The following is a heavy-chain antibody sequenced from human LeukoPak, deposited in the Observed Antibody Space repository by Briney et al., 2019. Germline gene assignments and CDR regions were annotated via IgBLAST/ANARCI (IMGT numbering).Heavy chain of an antibody. D-gene: IGHD2-21*01. CDR1: GGSISSSSYY. V-gene: IGHV4-39*01. Sequence: SETLSLTCTVSGGSISSSSYYWGWIRQPPGKGLEWIGSIYYSGSTYYNPSLKSRVTISVDTSKNQFSLKLSSVTAPDTAVYYCARRGDTLDYWGQGTLVTVSS. CDR2: IYYSGST. J-gene: IGHJ4*02. CDR3: ARRGDTLDY.